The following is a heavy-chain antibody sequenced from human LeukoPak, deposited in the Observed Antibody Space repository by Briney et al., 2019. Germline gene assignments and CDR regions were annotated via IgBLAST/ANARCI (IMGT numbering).Heavy chain of an antibody. CDR1: GASLSGYQ. Sequence: SETLSLTCAVYGASLSGYQWSWIRQSPGKGLEWRGEIHHSGTTNFNPSLDSRVTISVDTSKSQFSMNLTAVTAADTGVYYCARGLMRRVAPRITIIRGVRLDPWGQGTLVTVSS. CDR3: ARGLMRRVAPRITIIRGVRLDP. J-gene: IGHJ5*02. V-gene: IGHV4-34*01. D-gene: IGHD3-10*01. CDR2: IHHSGTT.